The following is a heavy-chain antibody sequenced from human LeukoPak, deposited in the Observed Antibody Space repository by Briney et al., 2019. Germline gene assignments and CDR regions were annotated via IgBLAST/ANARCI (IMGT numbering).Heavy chain of an antibody. CDR3: ARDLGGDFDY. Sequence: GGSLRLSCAASGFTVSSNYMSWVRQAPGKGLEWVSVIYGGGSTYYADSVKGRFTISRDNSKNALYLQMNSLRAEDTAVYYCARDLGGDFDYWGQGTLVTVSS. CDR1: GFTVSSNY. V-gene: IGHV3-66*01. D-gene: IGHD4-17*01. CDR2: IYGGGST. J-gene: IGHJ4*02.